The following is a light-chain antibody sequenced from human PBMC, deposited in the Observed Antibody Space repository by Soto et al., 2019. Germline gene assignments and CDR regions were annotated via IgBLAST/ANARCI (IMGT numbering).Light chain of an antibody. CDR3: SAYTTSIALYV. V-gene: IGLV2-14*03. J-gene: IGLJ1*01. CDR1: SSDVAEYKY. CDR2: DVS. Sequence: QSVLAQPASVSGSPGQSITISCTETSSDVAEYKYVSWYQQHPGRAPKLIIYDVSNRRSGVSNRFSGSKSGSTASLTISGLQAEDEADYYCSAYTTSIALYVFGAGTKVTVL.